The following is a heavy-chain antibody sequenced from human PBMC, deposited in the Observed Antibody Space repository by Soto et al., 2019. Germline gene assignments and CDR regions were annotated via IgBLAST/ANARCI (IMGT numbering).Heavy chain of an antibody. Sequence: GGSLRLSCAASGFTFSSYAMHWVRQAPGKGLEWVAVISYDGSNKYYADSVKGRFTISRDNSKNTLYLQMNSLRAEDTAVYYCARDRVVVAATHKTFDYWGQGTLVTVSS. CDR1: GFTFSSYA. J-gene: IGHJ4*02. CDR3: ARDRVVVAATHKTFDY. D-gene: IGHD2-15*01. V-gene: IGHV3-30-3*01. CDR2: ISYDGSNK.